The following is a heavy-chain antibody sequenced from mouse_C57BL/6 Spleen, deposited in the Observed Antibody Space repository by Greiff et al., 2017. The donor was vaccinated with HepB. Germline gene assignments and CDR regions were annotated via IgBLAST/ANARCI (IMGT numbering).Heavy chain of an antibody. J-gene: IGHJ2*01. CDR3: AIENY. CDR2: INPSTGGT. CDR1: GYSFTGYY. Sequence: EVMLVESGPELVKPGASVKISCKASGYSFTGYYMNWVKQSPEKSLEWIGEINPSTGGTTYNQKFKAKATLTVDKSSSTAYMQLKSLTSEDSAVYYCAIENYWGQGTTLTVSS. V-gene: IGHV1-42*01.